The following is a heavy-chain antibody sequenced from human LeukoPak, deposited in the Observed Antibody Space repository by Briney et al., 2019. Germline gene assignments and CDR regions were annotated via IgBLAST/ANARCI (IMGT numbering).Heavy chain of an antibody. V-gene: IGHV3-21*01. Sequence: PGGSLRLSCAVSGFTVSSNYMSWVRQDPGKGLEWVSSISSSSNYIYYADSVKGRFTISRDNAKNSLFLQMNSPRAEDTAVYYCARGQGLQLKSGSDYWGQGTLVTVSS. CDR2: ISSSSNYI. CDR1: GFTVSSNY. CDR3: ARGQGLQLKSGSDY. J-gene: IGHJ4*02. D-gene: IGHD5-24*01.